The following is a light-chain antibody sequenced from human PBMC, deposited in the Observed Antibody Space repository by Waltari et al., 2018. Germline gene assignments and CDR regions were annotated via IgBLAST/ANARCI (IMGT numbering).Light chain of an antibody. CDR3: QSYDSTNFWV. CDR2: EED. CDR1: GGSIATNY. J-gene: IGLJ3*02. V-gene: IGLV6-57*02. Sequence: NFMLTQPHSVSASPGKTVTISCTGSGGSIATNYVQCYQRRPGSAPVTVIYEEDQSPSWVPDRVSGSIDTSANSASLTIAGLKTEDEADYYCQSYDSTNFWVFGGGTKVTVL.